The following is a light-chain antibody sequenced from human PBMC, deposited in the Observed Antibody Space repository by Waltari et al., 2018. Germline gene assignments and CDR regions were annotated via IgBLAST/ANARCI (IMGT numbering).Light chain of an antibody. CDR2: WAS. CDR3: QQYYNTPYT. J-gene: IGKJ2*01. Sequence: DIVMTPSQDSMAVSLGERATINCKASQSLLYSPNTKNFLAWYQQKPGQPPKLLIYWASTRESGVPDRFSGSGSGTDFTLTISSLQAEDVAVYYCQQYYNTPYTFGQGTKLEIK. CDR1: QSLLYSPNTKNF. V-gene: IGKV4-1*01.